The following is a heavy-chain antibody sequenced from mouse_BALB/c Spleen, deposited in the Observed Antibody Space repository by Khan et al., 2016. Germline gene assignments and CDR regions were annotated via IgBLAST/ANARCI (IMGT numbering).Heavy chain of an antibody. CDR1: GISITTGNYR. J-gene: IGHJ2*01. CDR2: IYYSGTI. CDR3: ARGYDYFDY. V-gene: IGHV3-5*02. Sequence: EVQLQESGPGLVKPSQTVSLTCTVTGISITTGNYRWSWLRQFPGNKLEWIGYIYYSGTITYNPSLTSRTTITRDTSKNLFFLEMNSLTAEDTATYYCARGYDYFDYWGQGTTLAVSS. D-gene: IGHD2-12*01.